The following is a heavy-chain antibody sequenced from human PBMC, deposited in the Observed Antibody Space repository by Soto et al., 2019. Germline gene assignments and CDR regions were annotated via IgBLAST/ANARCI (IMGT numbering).Heavy chain of an antibody. CDR2: ISGSGGST. J-gene: IGHJ6*03. CDR1: GFTFSSYA. D-gene: IGHD3-10*01. Sequence: EVQLLESGGGLVQPGGSLRLSCAASGFTFSSYAMSWVRQAPGKGLEWVSAISGSGGSTYYADSVKGGFTISRDNSKNTLYLQMNSLRAEDTAVYYCAKGPPVLAMVRGVIILDYYYYMDVWGKGTTVTVSS. V-gene: IGHV3-23*01. CDR3: AKGPPVLAMVRGVIILDYYYYMDV.